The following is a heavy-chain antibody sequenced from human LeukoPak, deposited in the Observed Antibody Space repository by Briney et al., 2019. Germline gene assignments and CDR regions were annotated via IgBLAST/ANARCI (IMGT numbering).Heavy chain of an antibody. CDR1: GYTFTGYY. D-gene: IGHD3-22*01. J-gene: IGHJ3*02. CDR3: ARDRGSSDYYGSSGYYRFAFDI. V-gene: IGHV1-2*02. Sequence: PLASVKVSCKASGYTFTGYYMHWVRQAPGQGLEWMGWINPNSGGTNYAQKFQGRVTMTRDTSISTAYMELSRLRSDDTAVYYCARDRGSSDYYGSSGYYRFAFDIWGQGTMVTVSS. CDR2: INPNSGGT.